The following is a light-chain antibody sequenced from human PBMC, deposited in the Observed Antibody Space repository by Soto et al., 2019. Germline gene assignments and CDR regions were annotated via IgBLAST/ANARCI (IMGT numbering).Light chain of an antibody. CDR2: EIS. CDR1: SSDIGGYDF. Sequence: QSVLTQPASVSGSPGQSITISCTGTSSDIGGYDFVSWYQQHPGKAPKLIIYEISNRPSGISDRFSGSKSGNTASLTISGLQAEDEADYFCTSYTTTITLVLFGGGTKLTVL. V-gene: IGLV2-14*01. CDR3: TSYTTTITLVL. J-gene: IGLJ2*01.